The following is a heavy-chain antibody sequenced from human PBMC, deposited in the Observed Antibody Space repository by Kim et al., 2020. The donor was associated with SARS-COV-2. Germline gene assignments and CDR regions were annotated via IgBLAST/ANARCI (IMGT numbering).Heavy chain of an antibody. CDR2: IIPILGIA. CDR1: GGTFSSYA. Sequence: SVKVSCKASGGTFSSYAISWVRQAPGQGLEWMGRIIPILGIANYAQKFQGRVTITADKSTSTAYMELSSLRSEDTAVYYCARDTPYYYGSGSDWYFDIWGRGTLVTVSS. CDR3: ARDTPYYYGSGSDWYFDI. V-gene: IGHV1-69*04. J-gene: IGHJ2*01. D-gene: IGHD3-10*01.